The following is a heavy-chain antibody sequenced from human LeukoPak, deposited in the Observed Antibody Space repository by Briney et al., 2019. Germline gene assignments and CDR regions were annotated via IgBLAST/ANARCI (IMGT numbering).Heavy chain of an antibody. V-gene: IGHV3-30*02. CDR1: GFTFSSYG. Sequence: GGSLRLSCAASGFTFSSYGMHWVRQAPGKGLEWVAFIRYDGSNKYYADSVKGRFTISRDNAKNSLYLQMNSLRAEDTAVYYCAREKVAAGSWVDYWGQGTLVTVSS. CDR3: AREKVAAGSWVDY. D-gene: IGHD6-25*01. J-gene: IGHJ4*02. CDR2: IRYDGSNK.